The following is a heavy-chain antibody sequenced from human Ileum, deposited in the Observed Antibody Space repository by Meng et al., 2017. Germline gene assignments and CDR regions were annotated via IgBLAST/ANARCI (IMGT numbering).Heavy chain of an antibody. CDR3: ARVVGGPASMSGWFDP. CDR2: IYHSGSP. CDR1: GGSSRSSNW. D-gene: IGHD2-2*01. J-gene: IGHJ5*01. Sequence: QLKGSCHGMGKAFGSPCLNWVVPGGSSRSSNWWTWVRQAPGKGLEWIGEIYHSGSPNYNPSLKSRVTISVDKSQNQFSLKLNSVTAADTAVYYCARVVGGPASMSGWFDPWGQGTLVTVSS. V-gene: IGHV4-4*02.